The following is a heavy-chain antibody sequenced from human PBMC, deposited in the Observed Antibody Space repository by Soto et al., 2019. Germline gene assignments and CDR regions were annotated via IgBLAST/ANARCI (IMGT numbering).Heavy chain of an antibody. V-gene: IGHV1-8*01. CDR3: ASRAPHDFHSTFYWYFDL. J-gene: IGHJ2*01. CDR2: MNPNSGNT. CDR1: GYTFTSYD. D-gene: IGHD3-3*01. Sequence: GASVKVSCKASGYTFTSYDINWVRQATGQGLEWMGWMNPNSGNTGYAQKFQGRVTMTRNTSISTAYMELSSLRSEDTAVYYCASRAPHDFHSTFYWYFDLWGRGTLVTVSS.